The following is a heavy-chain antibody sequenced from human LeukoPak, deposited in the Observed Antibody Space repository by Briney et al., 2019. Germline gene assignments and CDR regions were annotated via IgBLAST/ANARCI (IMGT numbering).Heavy chain of an antibody. CDR3: ATASGSAVFSFDY. CDR1: GYTFTSYY. Sequence: ASVKVSCKTSGYTFTSYYMHWVRQAPAQGLQWLGWINPNSGGTILPQQFRGRLTLTRDMSVSTAFLDLSGLTSDDPAVYYCATASGSAVFSFDYWGKGTLVIVSS. CDR2: INPNSGGT. V-gene: IGHV1-2*02. J-gene: IGHJ4*02. D-gene: IGHD6-25*01.